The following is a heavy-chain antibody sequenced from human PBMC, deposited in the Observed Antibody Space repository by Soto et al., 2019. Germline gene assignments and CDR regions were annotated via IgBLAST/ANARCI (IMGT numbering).Heavy chain of an antibody. CDR2: ISSSSTI. Sequence: GGSLRLSCAASGFTFSSYSMNWVRQAPGKGLEWVSYISSSSTIYYADSVKGRFTISRDNAKNSLYLQMNSLRAEDTAVYYCARDNILGYWGQGTLVTVSS. CDR3: ARDNILGY. CDR1: GFTFSSYS. V-gene: IGHV3-48*01. J-gene: IGHJ4*02.